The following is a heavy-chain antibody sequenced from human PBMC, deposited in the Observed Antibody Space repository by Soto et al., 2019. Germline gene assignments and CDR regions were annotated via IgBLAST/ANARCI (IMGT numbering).Heavy chain of an antibody. Sequence: SETLSLTCSVSGGSINSGYWNWIRQSPGKGLEWIGFIYYSGNTNYNPSLRGRVSISLDTSRNQFSLKLNSVTAADTAVYYCATAKAHITWRHFDNWGQGDLVTVSS. J-gene: IGHJ4*02. CDR2: IYYSGNT. CDR1: GGSINSGY. CDR3: ATAKAHITWRHFDN. D-gene: IGHD1-20*01. V-gene: IGHV4-59*01.